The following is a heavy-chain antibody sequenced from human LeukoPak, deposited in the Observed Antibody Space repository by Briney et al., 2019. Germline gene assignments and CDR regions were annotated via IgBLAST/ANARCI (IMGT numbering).Heavy chain of an antibody. D-gene: IGHD3-9*01. CDR2: IYCSGST. V-gene: IGHV4-39*07. CDR3: ARRRSRASYDILTGYYKTNWFDP. Sequence: SETLSLTCTVSGGSISSSSYYWGWIRQPPGKGLEWIGSIYCSGSTNYNPSLKSRVTISVDTSKNQFSLKLSSVTAADTAVYYCARRRSRASYDILTGYYKTNWFDPWGQGTLVTVSS. CDR1: GGSISSSSYY. J-gene: IGHJ5*02.